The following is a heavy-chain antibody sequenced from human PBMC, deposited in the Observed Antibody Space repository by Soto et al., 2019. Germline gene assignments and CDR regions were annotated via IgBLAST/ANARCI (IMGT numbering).Heavy chain of an antibody. CDR1: GYNLTSYG. J-gene: IGHJ4*02. D-gene: IGHD1-26*01. V-gene: IGHV1-18*04. CDR2: ISAYNGNT. CDR3: ARDVGATSNPYYFYY. Sequence: ASEKVSCKASGYNLTSYGISWVRKATGQGLEWMGWISAYNGNTNYAKKIQGRVTMTTDTSTSTAYTELRSLRSDDTALYYCARDVGATSNPYYFYYWGQGTRVTVSS.